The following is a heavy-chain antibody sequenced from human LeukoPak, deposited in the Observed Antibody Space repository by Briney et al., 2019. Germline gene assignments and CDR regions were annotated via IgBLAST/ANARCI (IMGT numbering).Heavy chain of an antibody. D-gene: IGHD3-3*01. CDR1: GFTFSSYW. V-gene: IGHV3-7*01. CDR3: ATSGYYYYFDY. CDR2: IKQDGSEK. Sequence: PGGSLRLSCAASGFTFSSYWMSWVRQAPGKGREWVANIKQDGSEKYYGDSVKGRFTISRDNAKNSLYLQMNSLRAEDTAVYYCATSGYYYYFDYRGQGTLVTVSS. J-gene: IGHJ4*02.